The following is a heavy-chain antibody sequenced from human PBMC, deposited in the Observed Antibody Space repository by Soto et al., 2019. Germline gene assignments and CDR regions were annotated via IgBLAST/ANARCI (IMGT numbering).Heavy chain of an antibody. Sequence: PGGFLRVSCVASGVTVTTNAMDWVRQAPGKGLEWVSFISGDGGSGNYADSVKGRFTISRDNSKNTLYLQMNSLRAEDTAIYYCVKEASGWKSRGSFDLWGRGTMVTVSS. CDR1: GVTVTTNA. D-gene: IGHD6-19*01. V-gene: IGHV3-23*01. J-gene: IGHJ3*01. CDR2: ISGDGGSG. CDR3: VKEASGWKSRGSFDL.